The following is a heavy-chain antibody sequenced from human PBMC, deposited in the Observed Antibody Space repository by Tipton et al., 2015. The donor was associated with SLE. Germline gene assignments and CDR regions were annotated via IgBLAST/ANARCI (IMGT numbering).Heavy chain of an antibody. CDR2: SHQSGTT. D-gene: IGHD5-12*01. V-gene: IGHV4-34*01. CDR3: ATPLSGSPYYFDY. J-gene: IGHJ4*02. Sequence: TLSLTCAVYGGSFSGYYWSWIRQPPGKGLEWIGESHQSGTTNYHPSFKSRVTISVDTSKNQFSLKLSSVTAADTAVYYCATPLSGSPYYFDYWGQGTLVTVSS. CDR1: GGSFSGYY.